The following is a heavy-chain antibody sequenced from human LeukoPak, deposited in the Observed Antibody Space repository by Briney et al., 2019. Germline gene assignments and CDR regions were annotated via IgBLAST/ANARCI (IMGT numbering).Heavy chain of an antibody. CDR2: IKPEGSEK. Sequence: GGSLRLSCAASGFTFSSFWMSWVRQAPGKGLEWVANIKPEGSEKYYVDSVKGRFTISRDNAKNSLYLQMNSLRAEDTAVYYCSRNRVLDVWGQGTTVTVSS. CDR3: SRNRVLDV. CDR1: GFTFSSFW. V-gene: IGHV3-7*01. J-gene: IGHJ6*02. D-gene: IGHD1-14*01.